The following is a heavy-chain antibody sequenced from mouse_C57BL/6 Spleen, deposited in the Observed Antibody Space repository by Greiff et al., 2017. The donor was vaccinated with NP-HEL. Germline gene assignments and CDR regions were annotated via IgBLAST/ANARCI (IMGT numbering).Heavy chain of an antibody. J-gene: IGHJ3*01. CDR3: SSGAWFAY. CDR2: IDPETGGT. V-gene: IGHV1-15*01. CDR1: GYTFTDYE. Sequence: VQLQQSGAELVRPGASVTLSCKASGYTFTDYEMHWVKQTPVHGLEWIGAIDPETGGTAYTQKFKGKAILTADKSSSTAYMELRSLTSEDSAVYYCSSGAWFAYWGQGTLVTVSA.